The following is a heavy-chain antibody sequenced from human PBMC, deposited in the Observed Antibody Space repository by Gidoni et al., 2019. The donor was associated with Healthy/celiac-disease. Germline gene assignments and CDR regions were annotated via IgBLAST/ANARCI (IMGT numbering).Heavy chain of an antibody. Sequence: QVQLVQSGAEVKKPGASVKVSCKAAGYTFTSYYMHWVRQAPGQGLEGMGIINPSGGSTSYAQKFQGRVTMTRDTSTSTVYMELSSLRSEDTAVYYCARATTVTLRLFDYWGQGTLVTVSS. D-gene: IGHD4-17*01. CDR3: ARATTVTLRLFDY. J-gene: IGHJ4*02. CDR1: GYTFTSYY. CDR2: INPSGGST. V-gene: IGHV1-46*01.